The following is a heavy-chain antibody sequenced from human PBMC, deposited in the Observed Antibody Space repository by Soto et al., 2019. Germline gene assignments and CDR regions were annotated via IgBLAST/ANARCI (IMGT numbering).Heavy chain of an antibody. V-gene: IGHV1-18*01. CDR3: ARDYRAAAGAFDY. J-gene: IGHJ4*02. Sequence: ASVKVSCKASGYTFTSYGISLVRQAPVQVLELIVWIIAYNVNTNYSQKLQGRFTSTTYTSTITCYIELRSLISEGTAVYYCARDYRAAAGAFDYWGQGTLVTVSS. CDR2: IIAYNVNT. CDR1: GYTFTSYG. D-gene: IGHD6-25*01.